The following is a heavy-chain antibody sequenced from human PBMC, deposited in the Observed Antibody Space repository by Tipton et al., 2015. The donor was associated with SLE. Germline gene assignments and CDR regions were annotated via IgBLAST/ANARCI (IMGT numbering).Heavy chain of an antibody. CDR3: ARQSMAARPDFDF. CDR2: IYMYSSVTS. D-gene: IGHD6-6*01. Sequence: TLSLTCTVSGGSISGYYWNWIRQPPGEGLDWIGFIYMYSSVTSNYTPSLKSRVTISLDTSKNQFSLILTSVTAADPAVYYCARQSMAARPDFDFRGQVTLVTFSS. V-gene: IGHV4-59*08. CDR1: GGSISGYY. J-gene: IGHJ4*02.